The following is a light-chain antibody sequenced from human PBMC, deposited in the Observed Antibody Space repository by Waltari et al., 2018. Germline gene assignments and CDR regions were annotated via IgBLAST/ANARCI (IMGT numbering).Light chain of an antibody. CDR2: KAS. J-gene: IGKJ5*01. CDR1: QSISSW. Sequence: DIQMNQSPSTLSASVGDRVTITCRASQSISSWLAWYQQKPGKAPKLLIYKASSLESGVPSRFSGSGSGTEFTLTTNSLQPDDFATYYCQQYSSYSITFGQGTRLEIK. V-gene: IGKV1-5*03. CDR3: QQYSSYSIT.